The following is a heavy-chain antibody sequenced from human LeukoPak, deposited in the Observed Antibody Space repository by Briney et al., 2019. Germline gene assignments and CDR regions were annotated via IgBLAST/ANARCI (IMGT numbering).Heavy chain of an antibody. J-gene: IGHJ4*02. V-gene: IGHV4-59*01. CDR2: IYYTGIT. CDR1: GVSINSYY. CDR3: ARGSYYFDY. Sequence: LSXXSXVSGVSINSYYWTWIRQPPGKGLEWIGHIYYTGITNYNSSLKSRVTISVDTSKNQVSLKLSSVTAADTAVYYCARGSYYFDYWGQGTLVTVSS.